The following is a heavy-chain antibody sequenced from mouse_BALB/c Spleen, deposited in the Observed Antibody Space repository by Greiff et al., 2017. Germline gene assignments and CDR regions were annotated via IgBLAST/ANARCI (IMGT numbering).Heavy chain of an antibody. CDR3: ARWYDYGYYAMDY. CDR2: INPDSSTI. D-gene: IGHD2-4*01. CDR1: GFDFSRYW. J-gene: IGHJ4*01. Sequence: EVKLVESGGGLVQPGGSLKLSCAASGFDFSRYWMSWVRQAPGKGLEWIGEINPDSSTINYTPSLKDKFIISRDNAKNTLYLQMSKVRSEDTALYYCARWYDYGYYAMDYWGQGTSVTVSS. V-gene: IGHV4-1*02.